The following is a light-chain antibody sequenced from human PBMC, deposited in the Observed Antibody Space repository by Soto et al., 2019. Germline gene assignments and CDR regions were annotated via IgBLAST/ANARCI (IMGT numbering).Light chain of an antibody. CDR1: KDIRHF. CDR3: QLADDRLIT. J-gene: IGKJ5*01. V-gene: IGKV1-33*01. Sequence: VQDRVIITCRASKDIRHFLNWYKKKTGKAXKXXXYDASNLKTGVQSRLSGRGSGTDFKFKICIMQPDETGTYYCQLADDRLITFGEGTRLET. CDR2: DAS.